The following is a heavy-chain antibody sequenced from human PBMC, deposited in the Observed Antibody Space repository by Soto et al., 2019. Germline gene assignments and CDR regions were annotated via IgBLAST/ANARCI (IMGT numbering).Heavy chain of an antibody. CDR2: IYWDDDK. CDR3: AHIMITYGGVSALDAFDF. D-gene: IGHD3-16*01. J-gene: IGHJ3*01. V-gene: IGHV2-5*02. Sequence: SGPTLVNPTQTLTLTCTFSGFSLSTYRVGVGWIRHPPGKALEWLAIIYWDDDKRYSPSLQSRLAITKDTSKKQVVLTMTNLEPVDTATYYCAHIMITYGGVSALDAFDFWGQGTVVTVSS. CDR1: GFSLSTYRVG.